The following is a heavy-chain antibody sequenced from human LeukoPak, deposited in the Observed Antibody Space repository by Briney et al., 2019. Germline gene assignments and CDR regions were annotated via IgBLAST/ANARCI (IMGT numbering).Heavy chain of an antibody. CDR2: MYYSGTT. Sequence: SETLSLTCSASGGSINTRSYFWGWIRQSPGKGLEWIASMYYSGTTYYNPSLKSRVTISVDTYKSQLSLKLSSVTAADTAVYYCARQSIHYDYVWGSYPLDYWGQGTLVTVSS. V-gene: IGHV4-39*01. D-gene: IGHD3-16*02. CDR3: ARQSIHYDYVWGSYPLDY. J-gene: IGHJ4*02. CDR1: GGSINTRSYF.